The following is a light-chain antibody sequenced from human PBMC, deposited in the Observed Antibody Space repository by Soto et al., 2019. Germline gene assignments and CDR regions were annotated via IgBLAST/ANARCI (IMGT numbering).Light chain of an antibody. J-gene: IGKJ4*01. CDR2: GAS. V-gene: IGKV3D-15*01. Sequence: EVVMTQSPATLSMSPGESATLSCRASQSVSSNLAWYQQKPGQAPRLLFYGASTRATGIPARFSGSGSGTDFTLTISSLQSEDFGVYSCQQYGDWPGAFGGGTKVDIK. CDR1: QSVSSN. CDR3: QQYGDWPGA.